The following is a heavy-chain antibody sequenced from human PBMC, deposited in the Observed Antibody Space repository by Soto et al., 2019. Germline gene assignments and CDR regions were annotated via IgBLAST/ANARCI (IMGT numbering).Heavy chain of an antibody. Sequence: QVQLVQSGAEVKKPGSSVKVSCKASGGTFSSYAISWVRQAPGQGLEWMGGIIPIFGTANYAQKFQGRVTITADESTSTAYMELSRLRSEDTAVYYCARPYYYDSSGPSGFYYYGMDVWGQGTTVTVSS. D-gene: IGHD3-22*01. V-gene: IGHV1-69*12. J-gene: IGHJ6*02. CDR3: ARPYYYDSSGPSGFYYYGMDV. CDR2: IIPIFGTA. CDR1: GGTFSSYA.